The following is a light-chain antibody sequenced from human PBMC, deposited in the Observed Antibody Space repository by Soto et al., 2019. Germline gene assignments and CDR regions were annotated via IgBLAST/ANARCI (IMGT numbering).Light chain of an antibody. CDR2: GVT. V-gene: IGLV2-14*03. CDR1: TSDVGGYNS. J-gene: IGLJ2*01. Sequence: QSALTQPAYVSGSPGQSITISCTGTTSDVGGYNSVSWYQQHPGKAPKLMIYGVTNRPSWVPNRFSGSKSGNTASLTISGLQPEDEADYYCSSYTSSSTVVFGGGTKLPVL. CDR3: SSYTSSSTVV.